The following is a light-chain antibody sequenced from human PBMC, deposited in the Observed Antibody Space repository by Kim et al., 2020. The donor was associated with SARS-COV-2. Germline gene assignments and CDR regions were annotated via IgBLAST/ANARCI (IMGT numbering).Light chain of an antibody. CDR2: DAS. CDR3: QQRSNWPRT. J-gene: IGKJ1*01. V-gene: IGKV3-11*01. CDR1: QSVSGY. Sequence: PGERATLSCRASQSVSGYLAWYQHKPGQAPRLLIYDASNRATGIPARFSGTGSGTDFTLTISSLEPEDFAVYYCQQRSNWPRTFGQGTKVDI.